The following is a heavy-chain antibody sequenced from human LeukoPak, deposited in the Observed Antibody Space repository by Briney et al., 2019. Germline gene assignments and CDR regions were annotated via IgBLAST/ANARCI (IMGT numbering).Heavy chain of an antibody. CDR3: ARRIAPPEYSNEGWFDP. D-gene: IGHD6-6*01. J-gene: IGHJ5*02. Sequence: GESLKISCKGSGYSFTSYWIGWVRQMPGKGLELMGIIYPGDSDTRYSPSFQGQVTISADKSISTAYLQWSSLKASDTAMYYRARRIAPPEYSNEGWFDPWGQGTLVTVSS. CDR1: GYSFTSYW. V-gene: IGHV5-51*01. CDR2: IYPGDSDT.